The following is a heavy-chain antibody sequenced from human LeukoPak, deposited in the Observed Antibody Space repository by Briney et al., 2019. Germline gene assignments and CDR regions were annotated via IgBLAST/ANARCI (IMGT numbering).Heavy chain of an antibody. CDR2: IYYSGST. J-gene: IGHJ4*02. CDR1: GGSISSYY. V-gene: IGHV4-59*08. CDR3: ARGDWDRYLDY. Sequence: SETLSLTCTVSGGSISSYYWSWIRQPPGKGLEWIGYIYYSGSTYYNPSLKSRVTISVDTSKNQFSLKLSSVTAADTAVYYCARGDWDRYLDYWGQGTLVTVSS. D-gene: IGHD1/OR15-1a*01.